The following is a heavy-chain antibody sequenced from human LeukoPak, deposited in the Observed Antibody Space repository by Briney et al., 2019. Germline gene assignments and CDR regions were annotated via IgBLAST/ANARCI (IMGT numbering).Heavy chain of an antibody. CDR1: GYTFSNSG. D-gene: IGHD6-13*01. Sequence: ASVKVSCKASGYTFSNSGISWVRQAPGQGLEWMGWISTYSGTTNYAHNLQGRLTMTTDTSTSTAYMELRNLRSEDTAVYYCARVGIAAADLDYWGQGTLVTVSS. CDR3: ARVGIAAADLDY. J-gene: IGHJ4*02. V-gene: IGHV1-18*01. CDR2: ISTYSGTT.